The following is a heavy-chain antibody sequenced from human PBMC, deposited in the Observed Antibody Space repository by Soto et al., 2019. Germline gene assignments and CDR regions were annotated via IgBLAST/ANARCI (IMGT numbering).Heavy chain of an antibody. CDR3: ATDPVVVPAAIKWFDT. D-gene: IGHD2-2*02. J-gene: IGHJ5*02. CDR1: GYTLTELS. V-gene: IGHV1-24*01. CDR2: FDPEDGET. Sequence: ASVKVSCKVSGYTLTELSMHWVRQAPGKGLEWMGGFDPEDGETIYAQKSQGRVTMTEDTSTDTAYMELSSLRSEDTAVYYCATDPVVVPAAIKWFDTWGQGTLVTVSS.